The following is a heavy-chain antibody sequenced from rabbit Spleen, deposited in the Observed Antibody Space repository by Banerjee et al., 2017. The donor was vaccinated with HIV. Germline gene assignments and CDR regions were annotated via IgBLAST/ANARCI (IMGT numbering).Heavy chain of an antibody. CDR3: ARDTGSSFSSYGMDL. CDR1: GVDFSSGYD. D-gene: IGHD8-1*01. V-gene: IGHV1S43*01. J-gene: IGHJ6*01. CDR2: IEPIFGRT. Sequence: QSLEESGGGLVKPGASLTLTCKASGVDFSSGYDMCWVRQAPGKGLEWIGYIEPIFGRTYYASWVNGRFTISSHNAQNTLYLQLNSLTAADTATYFCARDTGSSFSSYGMDLWGPGTLVTVS.